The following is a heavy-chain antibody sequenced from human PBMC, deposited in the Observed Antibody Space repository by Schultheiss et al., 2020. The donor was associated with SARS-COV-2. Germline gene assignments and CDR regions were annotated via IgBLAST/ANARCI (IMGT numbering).Heavy chain of an antibody. CDR2: IYSGGST. V-gene: IGHV3-53*05. D-gene: IGHD5-12*01. CDR1: GFTVSSNY. J-gene: IGHJ4*02. CDR3: ARELRVDKY. Sequence: LSLTCAASGFTVSSNYMSWVRQAPGKGLEWVSVIYSGGSTYYADSVKGRFTISRDNSKNTLYLQMNSLRAEDTAVYYCARELRVDKYWGQGTLVTVSS.